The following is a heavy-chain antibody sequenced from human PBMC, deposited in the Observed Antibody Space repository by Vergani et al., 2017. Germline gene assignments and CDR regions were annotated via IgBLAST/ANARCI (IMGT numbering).Heavy chain of an antibody. J-gene: IGHJ4*02. Sequence: QVQLQESGPGLVKPSETLSLTCTVSGGSISSYYWSWIRQPAGKGLEWIGRIYTSGSTNYNPSLKSLVTMSVDTSKNHFSLKLSSVTAADTAVYYCARDRSLRIALGVEEYYFDYWGQGTLVTVSS. D-gene: IGHD3-3*01. V-gene: IGHV4-4*07. CDR1: GGSISSYY. CDR2: IYTSGST. CDR3: ARDRSLRIALGVEEYYFDY.